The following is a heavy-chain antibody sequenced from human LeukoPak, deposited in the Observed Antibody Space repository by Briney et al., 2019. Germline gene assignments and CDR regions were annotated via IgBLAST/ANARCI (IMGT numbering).Heavy chain of an antibody. V-gene: IGHV1-2*02. CDR1: GYTFTGHY. J-gene: IGHJ6*02. CDR3: ARAVGTGTSNV. Sequence: ASVKVSCKASGYTFTGHYIHWVRQAPGQGLEWMGWINPNSGGSNYAQKFQGRVTMTRDTSISTAYMELSRLRSEDTAVYYCARAVGTGTSNVWGQGTTVTVSS. CDR2: INPNSGGS. D-gene: IGHD1-7*01.